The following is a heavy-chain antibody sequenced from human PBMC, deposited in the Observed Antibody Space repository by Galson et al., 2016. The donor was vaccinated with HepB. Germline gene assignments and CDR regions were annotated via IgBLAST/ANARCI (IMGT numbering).Heavy chain of an antibody. CDR1: GYTFTNYG. D-gene: IGHD5-18*01. CDR3: ARGGWDTAMNEVGTDY. J-gene: IGHJ4*02. CDR2: ISAYNGNT. Sequence: SVKVSCKASGYTFTNYGIHWVRQAPGQGLEWTAWISAYNGNTHYAQKVQGRIPVTTDTSTRTANTELTNLNADDAAVYYCARGGWDTAMNEVGTDYWGQGTLVTVSS. V-gene: IGHV1-18*01.